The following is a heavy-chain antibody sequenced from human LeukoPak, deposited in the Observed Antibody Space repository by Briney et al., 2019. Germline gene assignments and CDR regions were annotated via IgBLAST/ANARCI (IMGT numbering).Heavy chain of an antibody. V-gene: IGHV3-23*01. CDR1: GFTFDDYA. Sequence: QSGGSLRLSCAASGFTFDDYAMHWVRQAPGKGLEWVSAISGSGGSTYYADSVKGRFTISRDNSKNTLYLQMNSLRAEDTAVYYCASRNLYSGSYNTPDLSDYWGQGTLVTVSS. CDR3: ASRNLYSGSYNTPDLSDY. J-gene: IGHJ4*02. CDR2: ISGSGGST. D-gene: IGHD1-26*01.